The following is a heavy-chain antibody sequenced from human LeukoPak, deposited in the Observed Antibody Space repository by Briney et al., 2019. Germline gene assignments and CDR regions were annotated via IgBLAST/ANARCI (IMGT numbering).Heavy chain of an antibody. D-gene: IGHD1-26*01. CDR1: GFTFSSYG. CDR3: AKDRGIVGAKGYFDY. J-gene: IGHJ4*02. V-gene: IGHV3-30*02. CDR2: IRYDGSNK. Sequence: GGSLRLSCAASGFTFSSYGMHWVRQAPGKGLEWVAFIRYDGSNKYYADSVKGRFTISRDNSKNTLYPQMNSLRAEDTAVYYCAKDRGIVGAKGYFDYWGQGTLVTVSS.